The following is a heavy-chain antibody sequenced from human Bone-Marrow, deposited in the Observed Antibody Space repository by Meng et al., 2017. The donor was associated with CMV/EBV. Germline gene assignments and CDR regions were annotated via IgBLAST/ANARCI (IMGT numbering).Heavy chain of an antibody. D-gene: IGHD5-24*01. CDR3: ARQRDGYNGGGDY. CDR2: ITSHGGGT. J-gene: IGHJ4*02. V-gene: IGHV3-64*02. Sequence: GGSLRLSCAASGFTFSSYAMHWVRQAPGKGLEYVSAITSHGGGTSYAESVKGRFTISRDNAKNSTYLQRNSLRAEDTAVYYFARQRDGYNGGGDYWGQGTLVTVSS. CDR1: GFTFSSYA.